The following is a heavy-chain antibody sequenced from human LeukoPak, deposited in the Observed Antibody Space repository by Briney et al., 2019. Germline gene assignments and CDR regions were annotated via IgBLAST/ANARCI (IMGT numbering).Heavy chain of an antibody. D-gene: IGHD5-24*01. V-gene: IGHV4-4*07. Sequence: PLETLSLTCTVSGGSISGYYWSWIRQPAGKGLEWIGLMYTSGSTNYNPSLKSRVTVSVDTSKNQFYLKLSSVTAADTAVYYCARGDGYNYYRWFDPWGQGTLVTVSS. CDR3: ARGDGYNYYRWFDP. CDR1: GGSISGYY. J-gene: IGHJ5*02. CDR2: MYTSGST.